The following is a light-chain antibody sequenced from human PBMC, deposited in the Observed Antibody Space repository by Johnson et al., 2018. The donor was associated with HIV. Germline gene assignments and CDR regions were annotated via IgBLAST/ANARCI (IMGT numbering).Light chain of an antibody. V-gene: IGLV1-51*01. J-gene: IGLJ1*01. Sequence: QSVLTQPPSVSAAPGHKVTISCSGSNSNIGNNYISWYQQLPRTAPKLLIYDTYKRPSGIPDRFSASKSGTSATLGITGLQTGDEADYYCGTWDSSLNAYVFGTGTKVAVL. CDR1: NSNIGNNY. CDR3: GTWDSSLNAYV. CDR2: DTY.